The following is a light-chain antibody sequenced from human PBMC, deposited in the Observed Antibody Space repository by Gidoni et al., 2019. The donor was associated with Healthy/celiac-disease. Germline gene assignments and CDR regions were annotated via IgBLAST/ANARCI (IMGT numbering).Light chain of an antibody. Sequence: DIQMNQSPSTLSASVGDRVTITCRASQSISSWLAWDQQKPGKAPKLLIYKASSLESGVPSRFSGSGSGTEFTLTISSLQPDDFATYYCQQYNSYPLTFXGXTKVEIK. J-gene: IGKJ4*02. CDR2: KAS. CDR1: QSISSW. CDR3: QQYNSYPLT. V-gene: IGKV1-5*03.